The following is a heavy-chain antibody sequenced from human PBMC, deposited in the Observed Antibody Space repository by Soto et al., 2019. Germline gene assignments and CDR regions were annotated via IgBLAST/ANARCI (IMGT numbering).Heavy chain of an antibody. V-gene: IGHV3-48*02. CDR1: GFTFSSYS. J-gene: IGHJ6*02. Sequence: GSLRLSCAASGFTFSSYSMNWVRQAPGKGLEWVSYISSSSSTIYYADSVKGRFTISRDNAKNSLYLQMNSLRDEDTAVYYCALNINYYYGMDVWGQGTTVTVSS. CDR2: ISSSSSTI. CDR3: ALNINYYYGMDV.